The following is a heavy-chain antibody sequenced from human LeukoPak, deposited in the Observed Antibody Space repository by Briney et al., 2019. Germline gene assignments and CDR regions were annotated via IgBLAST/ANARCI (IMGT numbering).Heavy chain of an antibody. CDR2: INHSGST. CDR3: ARGEWELPFPALYYYYYYMDV. Sequence: SETLSLTCAVYGGSFSGYYWSWIRQPPGKGLEWIGEINHSGSTNYNPFLKSRVTISVDTSKNQFSLKLSSVTAADTAVYYCARGEWELPFPALYYYYYYMDVWGKGTTVTVSS. V-gene: IGHV4-34*01. J-gene: IGHJ6*03. D-gene: IGHD1-26*01. CDR1: GGSFSGYY.